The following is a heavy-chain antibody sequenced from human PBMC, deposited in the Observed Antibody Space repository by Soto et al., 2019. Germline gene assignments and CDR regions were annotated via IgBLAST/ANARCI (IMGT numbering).Heavy chain of an antibody. CDR3: ARVKVYPRCYFDY. J-gene: IGHJ4*02. V-gene: IGHV4-34*01. Sequence: QVQLQQWGAGLLKPSETLSLTCAVYGGSFSGYYWSWIRQPPGKGLEWIGEINHSGSTNYNPSLKSRVTISVGTSKNQFSLKLSSVTAADTAVYYCARVKVYPRCYFDYWGQGTLVTVSS. CDR2: INHSGST. CDR1: GGSFSGYY. D-gene: IGHD6-25*01.